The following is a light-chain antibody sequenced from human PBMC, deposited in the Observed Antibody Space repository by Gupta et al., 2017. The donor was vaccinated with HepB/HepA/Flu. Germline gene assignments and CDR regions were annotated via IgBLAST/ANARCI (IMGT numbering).Light chain of an antibody. J-gene: IGLJ2*01. V-gene: IGLV1-51*01. CDR2: GND. Sequence: QSVLTQPPSVSAAQGQKVTISCSGGSSNIGSNSVSWYQHLPGTAPKLLINGNDKRPSGIPDRFSGSKSGTSAALNITGLQTGDEADYYCGTWDTSLSVVAFGGGTKLTVL. CDR1: SSNIGSNS. CDR3: GTWDTSLSVVA.